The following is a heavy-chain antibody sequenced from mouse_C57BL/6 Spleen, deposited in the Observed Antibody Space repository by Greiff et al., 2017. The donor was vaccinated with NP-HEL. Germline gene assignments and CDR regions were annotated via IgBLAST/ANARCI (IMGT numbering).Heavy chain of an antibody. V-gene: IGHV14-2*01. D-gene: IGHD1-1*01. J-gene: IGHJ3*01. CDR1: GFNIKDYY. CDR2: IDPEDGET. CDR3: ALELFYYGSSYSFAY. Sequence: EVQLQQSGAELVKPGASVKLSCTASGFNIKDYYMHWVKQRTEQGLEWIGRIDPEDGETKYAPNFQGKATITADTSSNTAYLQLSSLTSEDTAVYYCALELFYYGSSYSFAYWGQGALVTVSA.